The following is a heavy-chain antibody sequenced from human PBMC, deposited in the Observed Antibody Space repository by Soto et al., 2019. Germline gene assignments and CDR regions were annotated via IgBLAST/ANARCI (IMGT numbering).Heavy chain of an antibody. J-gene: IGHJ4*02. Sequence: QVLLVQSGTELKKPGSSLWVSCKASGGTFNSYALGWVRQVPGQGLEWMGGVFPVFASPDYSPKFHGRLTISADGSAVTGYMELSCLTSEDTSIYDCARGWRWRQMHDVCYFDWWGQGTWVTVSS. CDR2: VFPVFASP. V-gene: IGHV1-69*01. CDR3: ARGWRWRQMHDVCYFDW. CDR1: GGTFNSYA. D-gene: IGHD6-19*01.